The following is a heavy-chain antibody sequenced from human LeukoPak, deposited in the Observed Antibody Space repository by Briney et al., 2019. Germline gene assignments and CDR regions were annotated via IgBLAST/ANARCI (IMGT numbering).Heavy chain of an antibody. D-gene: IGHD5-12*01. Sequence: ASVKVSCKASGYTFTSYYMHWVRQAPGQGLEWMGIINPSGGSTSYAQKFQGRVTMTRDMPTSTVYMELSSLRSEDTAVYYCARRRRGYSGYDEVWGQGTLVTVPS. CDR1: GYTFTSYY. J-gene: IGHJ4*02. V-gene: IGHV1-46*01. CDR3: ARRRRGYSGYDEV. CDR2: INPSGGST.